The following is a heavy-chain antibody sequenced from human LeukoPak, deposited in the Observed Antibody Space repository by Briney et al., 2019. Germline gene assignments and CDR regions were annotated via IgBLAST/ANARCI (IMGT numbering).Heavy chain of an antibody. D-gene: IGHD5-18*01. J-gene: IGHJ4*02. CDR3: ARVGQLWLIEYFDY. CDR2: ISKDGTNE. Sequence: GGSLRLSYADSGFTFSNYAMHWVRQAPGKGLEWVTVISKDGTNEKYADSVKGRFTISRDNSNNTLYLRMNSLRADDTAVYYCARVGQLWLIEYFDYWGQGTLVTVSS. CDR1: GFTFSNYA. V-gene: IGHV3-30*04.